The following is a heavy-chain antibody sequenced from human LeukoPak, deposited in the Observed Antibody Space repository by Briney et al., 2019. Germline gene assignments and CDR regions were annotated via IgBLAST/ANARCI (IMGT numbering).Heavy chain of an antibody. CDR3: ARDRYCSGGSCYSFLFDY. CDR2: ISAYNGNT. CDR1: GYTFTSYG. Sequence: SVKVSCKASGYTFTSYGISWVRQAPGQGLEWMGWISAYNGNTNYAQKLQGRVTMTTDTSTSTAYMELRSLRSDDTAVYYCARDRYCSGGSCYSFLFDYWGQGTLVTVSS. V-gene: IGHV1-18*01. D-gene: IGHD2-15*01. J-gene: IGHJ4*02.